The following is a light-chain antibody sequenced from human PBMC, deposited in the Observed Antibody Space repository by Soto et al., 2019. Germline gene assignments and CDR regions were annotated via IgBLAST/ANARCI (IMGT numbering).Light chain of an antibody. CDR1: DLGSKF. J-gene: IGLJ3*02. CDR2: QDN. Sequence: SYELTQPPSMSVSPGQTATITCSGADLGSKFACWYQQKPGQSPILVIYQDNKRPSGIPERFSGSNSGNTATLTISGTQPTAEAGYYCQAWDIRVFGGGTKLTVL. CDR3: QAWDIRV. V-gene: IGLV3-1*01.